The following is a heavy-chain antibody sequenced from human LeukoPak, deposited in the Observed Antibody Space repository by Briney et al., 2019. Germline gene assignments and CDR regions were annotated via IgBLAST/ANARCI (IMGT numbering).Heavy chain of an antibody. V-gene: IGHV4-34*01. D-gene: IGHD2-15*01. CDR3: ARGAGNCSGGSCYDY. CDR2: INHSGST. Sequence: SETLSLTCAVYGGSFSGYYWSWIRQPPGKGLAWIGEINHSGSTNYNPSLKSRVTISVDTSKNQFSLKLSSVTAADTAVYYCARGAGNCSGGSCYDYWGQGTLVTVSS. CDR1: GGSFSGYY. J-gene: IGHJ4*02.